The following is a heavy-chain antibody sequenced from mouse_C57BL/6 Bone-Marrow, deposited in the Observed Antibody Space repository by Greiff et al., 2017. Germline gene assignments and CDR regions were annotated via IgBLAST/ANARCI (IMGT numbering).Heavy chain of an antibody. D-gene: IGHD2-4*01. J-gene: IGHJ4*01. CDR3: ASGYDYEFAMDY. Sequence: EVQLVESGPELVKPGASVKISCKASGYSFTDYNMNWVKQSNGKSLEWIGGINPNDGTTSYNQKFKGKSTLTVDKSSSKAYMQLNSLTSEDSAVYYCASGYDYEFAMDYWGQGTSVTVSS. CDR1: GYSFTDYN. V-gene: IGHV1-39*01. CDR2: INPNDGTT.